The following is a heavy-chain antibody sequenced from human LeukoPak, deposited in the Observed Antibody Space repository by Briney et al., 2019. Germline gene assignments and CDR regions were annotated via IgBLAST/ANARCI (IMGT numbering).Heavy chain of an antibody. Sequence: PGASLRLSCAASGFTFKNYGMAWVRQTPGKGLEWVSTIGEQYDDTHYADSVKGRFTISRDNSKNTLYLQMNSLRAEDTAVYYCAKFWSGYYTWFDPWGQGTLVTVSS. CDR3: AKFWSGYYTWFDP. D-gene: IGHD3-3*01. CDR1: GFTFKNYG. V-gene: IGHV3-23*01. J-gene: IGHJ5*02. CDR2: IGEQYDDT.